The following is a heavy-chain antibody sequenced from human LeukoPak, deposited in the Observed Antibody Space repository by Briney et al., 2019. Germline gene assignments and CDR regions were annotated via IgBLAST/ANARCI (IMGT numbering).Heavy chain of an antibody. CDR3: ARHGQISGSFYWFDY. J-gene: IGHJ4*02. D-gene: IGHD1-26*01. V-gene: IGHV4-59*08. Sequence: SETLSLTCSVSGGSISSYYWNWIRQPPGKGLEWIGYIYSSGSSNYNPSLKSRVTISVDTSKNQFSLKLSSVTAADTAVYYCARHGQISGSFYWFDYWGQGTLVTVSS. CDR1: GGSISSYY. CDR2: IYSSGSS.